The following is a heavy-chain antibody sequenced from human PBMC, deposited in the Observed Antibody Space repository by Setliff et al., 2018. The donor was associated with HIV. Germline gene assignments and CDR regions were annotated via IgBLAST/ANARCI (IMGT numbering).Heavy chain of an antibody. CDR3: ARVPGWRAPF. Sequence: GGSLRLSCEASGFTFTNYWMSWVRQAPGKGLEWVANIKQDGSEKYYVDSVKGRFTISRDNAKDSLYLQMNSLRAEDTAVYYCARVPGWRAPFWGQGTLVTVSS. J-gene: IGHJ4*02. D-gene: IGHD6-19*01. V-gene: IGHV3-7*03. CDR1: GFTFTNYW. CDR2: IKQDGSEK.